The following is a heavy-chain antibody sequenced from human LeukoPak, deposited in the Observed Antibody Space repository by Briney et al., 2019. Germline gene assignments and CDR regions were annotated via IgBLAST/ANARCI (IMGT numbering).Heavy chain of an antibody. Sequence: ASVKVSCKASGYTFTSYDINWVRQAPGQGLEGMGWMNPKSGNTDYAQKFQGTVTITRNTSIITAYMELSSLRSEDTAVYYCARGSCYTYYFDYWGQGTLVTVSS. CDR1: GYTFTSYD. D-gene: IGHD3-10*01. CDR2: MNPKSGNT. J-gene: IGHJ4*02. V-gene: IGHV1-8*03. CDR3: ARGSCYTYYFDY.